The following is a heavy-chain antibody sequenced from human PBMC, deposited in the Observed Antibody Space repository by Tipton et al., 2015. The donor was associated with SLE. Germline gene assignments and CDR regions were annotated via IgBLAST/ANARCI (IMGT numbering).Heavy chain of an antibody. CDR2: ISYDGSDK. CDR3: ARPSYGDYEAGYFQH. CDR1: GFTFSNYG. Sequence: AVSGFTFSNYGLHWVRQSPGKGLEWVAVISYDGSDKFYADSVRGRFTISRDNPNNTLYLQMNSLGPEDTAVYYCARPSYGDYEAGYFQHWGQGTLVTVSS. J-gene: IGHJ1*01. D-gene: IGHD4-17*01. V-gene: IGHV3-30*03.